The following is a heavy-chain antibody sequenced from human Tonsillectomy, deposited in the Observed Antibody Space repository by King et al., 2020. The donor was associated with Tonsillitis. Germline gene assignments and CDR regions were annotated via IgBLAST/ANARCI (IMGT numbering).Heavy chain of an antibody. V-gene: IGHV3-73*02. CDR2: IRSKVNNYAT. CDR3: TSLRYCDTSGCFDY. CDR1: GFTFSGSA. Sequence: VQLVESGGGLVRPGGSLKLSCAASGFTFSGSAMHWVRQASGKGLEWVGRIRSKVNNYATSYPASVKGRFTISRDDSKNTAYLQMNSLKTEDTAMYYCTSLRYCDTSGCFDYWGQGTLVTVSS. D-gene: IGHD2/OR15-2a*01. J-gene: IGHJ4*02.